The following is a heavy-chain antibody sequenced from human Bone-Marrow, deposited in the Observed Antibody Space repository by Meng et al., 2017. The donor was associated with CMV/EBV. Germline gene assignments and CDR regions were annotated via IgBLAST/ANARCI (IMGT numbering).Heavy chain of an antibody. Sequence: SETLSLTCTVSGGSISRHYWSWIRQPPGKGLEWIGYIYHTERTNYNPSLKSRITISVDTSKNHFSLELRSVTAADTAVYYCARGLWLTSSAPRLWGQGTLVTVSS. J-gene: IGHJ4*02. CDR1: GGSISRHY. CDR2: IYHTERT. CDR3: ARGLWLTSSAPRL. D-gene: IGHD3-10*01. V-gene: IGHV4-59*11.